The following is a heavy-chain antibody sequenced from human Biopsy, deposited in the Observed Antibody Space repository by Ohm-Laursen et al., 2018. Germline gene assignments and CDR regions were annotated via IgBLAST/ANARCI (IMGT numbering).Heavy chain of an antibody. CDR3: ARVTLPLYLDY. V-gene: IGHV1-18*01. CDR1: GYSFTSYG. Sequence: ASVKVSCKASGYSFTSYGISWVRQAPGEGLEWMGRISGYNGNTNYAQKFQGRVTMTADTSTSTVYMGVRGLRSDDTAVYYCARVTLPLYLDYWGQGTRISVSS. D-gene: IGHD5/OR15-5a*01. CDR2: ISGYNGNT. J-gene: IGHJ4*02.